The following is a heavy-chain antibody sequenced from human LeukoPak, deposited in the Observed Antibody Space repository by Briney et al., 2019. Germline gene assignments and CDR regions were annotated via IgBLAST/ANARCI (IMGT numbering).Heavy chain of an antibody. V-gene: IGHV4-59*11. CDR1: DDSFSRHY. J-gene: IGHJ3*02. D-gene: IGHD4-17*01. CDR3: ARDLVTVTKGFDI. Sequence: SETLSLTCAVSDDSFSRHYWTWIRQPPGKGLEWIGYISYIGSTNYNPSLQSRVTISIDTSKNQFSLKLSSVTAADTAVYYCARDLVTVTKGFDIWGQGTMVSVSS. CDR2: ISYIGST.